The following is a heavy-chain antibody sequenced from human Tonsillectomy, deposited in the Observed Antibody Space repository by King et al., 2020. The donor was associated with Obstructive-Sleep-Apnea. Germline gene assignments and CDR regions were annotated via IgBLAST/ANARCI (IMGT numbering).Heavy chain of an antibody. Sequence: VQLVESGGGVVQPGGSLRLSCAASGFTFSSYGMHWVRQAPGKGLEWVAFTRFDGSIKYYADSVKGRFTISRDNSKTTLYLQMNSLRAEDTAVYYCAKDVATTQGSDAFDIWGQGTTVTVSS. CDR2: TRFDGSIK. V-gene: IGHV3-30*02. CDR1: GFTFSSYG. J-gene: IGHJ3*02. CDR3: AKDVATTQGSDAFDI. D-gene: IGHD2-15*01.